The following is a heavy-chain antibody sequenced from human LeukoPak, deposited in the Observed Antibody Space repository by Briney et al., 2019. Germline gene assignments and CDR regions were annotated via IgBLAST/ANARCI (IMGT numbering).Heavy chain of an antibody. V-gene: IGHV3-9*01. J-gene: IGHJ4*02. CDR2: ISWNSGSI. CDR1: GFIFNNYA. D-gene: IGHD5-18*01. Sequence: GGSLRLSCAGSGFIFNNYAMHWVRQPPGKGLEWVSGISWNSGSIGYADSVKGRFTISRDNAKNSLYLQMNSLRAEDTALYYCAKDIGYSYGYTFDYWGQGTLVTVSS. CDR3: AKDIGYSYGYTFDY.